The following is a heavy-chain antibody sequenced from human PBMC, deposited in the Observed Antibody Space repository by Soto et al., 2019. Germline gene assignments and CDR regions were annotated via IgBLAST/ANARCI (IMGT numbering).Heavy chain of an antibody. CDR2: ISGSGGST. J-gene: IGHJ4*02. Sequence: PSETLRLSCAASGFTFSSYAMSWVRQAPGKGLEWVSAISGSGGSTYYADSVKGRFTISRDNSKNTLYLQMNSLRAEDTAVYYCAKGPFYYDSSGYLDYWGQGTLVTVSS. D-gene: IGHD3-22*01. V-gene: IGHV3-23*01. CDR3: AKGPFYYDSSGYLDY. CDR1: GFTFSSYA.